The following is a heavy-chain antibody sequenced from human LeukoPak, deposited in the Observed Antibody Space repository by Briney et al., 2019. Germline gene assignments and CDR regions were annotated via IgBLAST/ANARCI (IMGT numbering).Heavy chain of an antibody. D-gene: IGHD3-10*01. CDR3: ARHSGDVHYYGSGSYYSYYFDY. Sequence: SETLSLTCTVSGGSTSIDNYYWSWIRQPAGKGLEWIGRIYTSGSTNYNPSLKSRVTMSVDTSKNQFSLKLSSVTAADTAVYYCARHSGDVHYYGSGSYYSYYFDYWGQGTLVTVSS. CDR1: GGSTSIDNYY. CDR2: IYTSGST. J-gene: IGHJ4*02. V-gene: IGHV4-61*02.